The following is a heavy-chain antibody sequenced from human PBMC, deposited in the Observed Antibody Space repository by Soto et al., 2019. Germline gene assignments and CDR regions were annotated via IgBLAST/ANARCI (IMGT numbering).Heavy chain of an antibody. J-gene: IGHJ6*03. Sequence: GGSLRLSCAASGFTVSSNYMSWVRQAPGKGLEWVSVIYSGGSTYYADSVKGRFTISRDNSKNTLYLQMNSLRAEDTAVYYCASDTYGDYSSYYYYYMDVWGKGTTVTVSS. V-gene: IGHV3-66*01. CDR3: ASDTYGDYSSYYYYYMDV. CDR2: IYSGGST. CDR1: GFTVSSNY. D-gene: IGHD4-17*01.